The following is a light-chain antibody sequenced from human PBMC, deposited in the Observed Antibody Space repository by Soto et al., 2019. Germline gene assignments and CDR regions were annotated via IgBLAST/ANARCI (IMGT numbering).Light chain of an antibody. CDR2: DDD. J-gene: IGLJ1*01. CDR3: GSWDSSLSAYV. CDR1: SSNIGGNS. V-gene: IGLV1-51*01. Sequence: QSVLTQPPSVSAAPGQRVTISCSGSSSNIGGNSVSWYQQLPGTAPKLLIYDDDKRPSGIHXRLSGYKSGTSATLGITGFQTGDEADYYCGSWDSSLSAYVFGTGTKVTVL.